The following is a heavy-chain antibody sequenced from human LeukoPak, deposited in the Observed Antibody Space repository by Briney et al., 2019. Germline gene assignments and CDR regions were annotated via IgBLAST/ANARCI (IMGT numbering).Heavy chain of an antibody. D-gene: IGHD2-21*02. Sequence: GGSLRLSCAASGFTFSSYAMSWVRQAPGKGLEWVSAINRSGGSTYYADSVKGRFTISRDNSKNTLYLQMNSLRAEDTAVYYCAKRPYCGGDCYSYFDYWGQGTLVTVSS. V-gene: IGHV3-23*01. CDR2: INRSGGST. J-gene: IGHJ4*02. CDR3: AKRPYCGGDCYSYFDY. CDR1: GFTFSSYA.